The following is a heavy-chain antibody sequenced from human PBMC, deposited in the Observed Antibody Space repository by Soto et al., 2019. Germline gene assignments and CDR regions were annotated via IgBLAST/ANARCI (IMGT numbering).Heavy chain of an antibody. J-gene: IGHJ4*02. CDR3: ARVERFLEWRAFDY. D-gene: IGHD3-3*01. CDR1: GVSFGHYA. V-gene: IGHV3-23*01. Sequence: RGALRVSCVPYGVSFGHYAMTWVRLTPGMGLECVSTIKASGDNTYYPDSVKGRFTISRDNSKNTLYLQMNSLRAEDTAVYYCARVERFLEWRAFDYWGQGTLVTVSS. CDR2: IKASGDNT.